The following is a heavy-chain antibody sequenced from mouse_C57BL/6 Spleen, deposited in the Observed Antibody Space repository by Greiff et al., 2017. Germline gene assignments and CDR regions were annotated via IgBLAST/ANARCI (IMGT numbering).Heavy chain of an antibody. CDR2: IYPGSGST. J-gene: IGHJ4*01. CDR1: GYTFTSYW. D-gene: IGHD1-1*01. CDR3: ASGFRHYYGSSNYAMDY. V-gene: IGHV1-55*01. Sequence: QVQLQQPGAELVKPGASVKMSCKASGYTFTSYWITWVKQRPGQGLEWIGDIYPGSGSTNYNEKFKSKATLTVDTSSSTAYMRLSSLTSEDSAVYDGASGFRHYYGSSNYAMDYWGQGTSVTVSS.